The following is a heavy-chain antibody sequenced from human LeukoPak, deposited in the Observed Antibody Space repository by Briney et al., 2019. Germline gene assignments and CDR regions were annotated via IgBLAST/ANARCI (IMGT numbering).Heavy chain of an antibody. CDR3: TTTTYYDFWSQLEWGV. V-gene: IGHV3-15*01. CDR1: GFTFSNAW. Sequence: GGSLRLSCAASGFTFSNAWMSWVRQAPGKGLEWVGRIKSKTDGGTTDYAAPVKGRFTISRDDSKNTLYLKMNILKTEDTAVYYCTTTTYYDFWSQLEWGVWGKGTPVTVSS. D-gene: IGHD3-3*01. CDR2: IKSKTDGGTT. J-gene: IGHJ6*04.